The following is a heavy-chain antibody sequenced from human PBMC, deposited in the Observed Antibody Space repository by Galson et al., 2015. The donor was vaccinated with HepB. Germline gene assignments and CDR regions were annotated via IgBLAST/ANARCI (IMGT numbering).Heavy chain of an antibody. CDR3: ARGRMYSSSRSHTFDP. D-gene: IGHD6-13*01. CDR2: ISSSSSYI. Sequence: SLRLSCAASGFTFSSYSMNWVRQAPGKGLEWVSSISSSSSYIYYADSVKGRFTISRDNAKNSLYLQMNSLRAEDTAVYYCARGRMYSSSRSHTFDPWGQGTLVTVSS. CDR1: GFTFSSYS. J-gene: IGHJ5*02. V-gene: IGHV3-21*01.